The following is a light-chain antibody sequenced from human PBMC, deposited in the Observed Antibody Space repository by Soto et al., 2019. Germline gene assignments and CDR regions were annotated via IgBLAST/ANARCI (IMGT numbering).Light chain of an antibody. CDR2: GNS. Sequence: QSVLAQPPSVSGAPGQKVTISCTGSSSNIGAGYDLHWYQQLPGTAPKLLLYGNSNRPSGVPNRFSGSKSGTSASLAITGLQAEDEADYYCQSYDNSLSGYVFGPGTKVTV. CDR1: SSNIGAGYD. J-gene: IGLJ1*01. CDR3: QSYDNSLSGYV. V-gene: IGLV1-40*01.